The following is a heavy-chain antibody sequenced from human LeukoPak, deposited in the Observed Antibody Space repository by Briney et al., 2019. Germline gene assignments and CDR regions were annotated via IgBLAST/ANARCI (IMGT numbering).Heavy chain of an antibody. CDR3: ATASPSSGLGDYFDY. Sequence: ASVKVSCTVSGYTLTELSMHWVRQAPGKGLEWMGGFDPEDGETIYAQKFQGRVTMTEDTSTDTAYMELSSLRSEDTAVYYCATASPSSGLGDYFDYWGQGTLVTVSS. J-gene: IGHJ4*02. D-gene: IGHD6-19*01. CDR1: GYTLTELS. V-gene: IGHV1-24*01. CDR2: FDPEDGET.